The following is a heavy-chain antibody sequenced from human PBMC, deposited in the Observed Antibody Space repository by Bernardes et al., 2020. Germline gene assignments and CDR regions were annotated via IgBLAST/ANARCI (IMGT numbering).Heavy chain of an antibody. Sequence: GGSLRLSCAASGFTVSGTYMSWVRQAPGKGLEWVSIIYSGDTTYHADSVKGRFSFFRDISKNTLYLQMNNVRAEDTAIYYCARGIGGWDDEPFDVWGQGTMVTVSS. J-gene: IGHJ3*01. CDR1: GFTVSGTY. CDR3: ARGIGGWDDEPFDV. V-gene: IGHV3-53*01. CDR2: IYSGDTT. D-gene: IGHD3-10*01.